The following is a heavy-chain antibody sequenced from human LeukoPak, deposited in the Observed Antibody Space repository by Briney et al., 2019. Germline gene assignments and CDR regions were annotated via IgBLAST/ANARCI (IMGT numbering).Heavy chain of an antibody. CDR1: GGSFSGYY. Sequence: PSETLSLTCAVYGGSFSGYYWSWIRQPPGKGLEWIGEINHSGSTNYNPSLKSRVTISVDTSKNQFSLKLSSVTAADTAVYYCASSGWLQEGFDYWGQGTLVTVSS. D-gene: IGHD6-19*01. J-gene: IGHJ4*02. V-gene: IGHV4-34*01. CDR2: INHSGST. CDR3: ASSGWLQEGFDY.